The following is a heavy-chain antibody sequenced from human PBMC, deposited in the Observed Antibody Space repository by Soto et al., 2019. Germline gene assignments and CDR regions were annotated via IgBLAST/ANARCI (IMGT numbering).Heavy chain of an antibody. CDR3: ARGPTGDSSGYYYYYYGMDV. V-gene: IGHV3-48*03. CDR2: ISSSGSTI. D-gene: IGHD3-22*01. CDR1: GFTFSSYE. Sequence: GGSLRLSCAASGFTFSSYEMNWVRQAPGKGLEWVSYISSSGSTIYYADSVKGRFTISRDNAKNSLYLQMNSLRAEDTAVYYCARGPTGDSSGYYYYYYGMDVWCQGTTVTVSS. J-gene: IGHJ6*02.